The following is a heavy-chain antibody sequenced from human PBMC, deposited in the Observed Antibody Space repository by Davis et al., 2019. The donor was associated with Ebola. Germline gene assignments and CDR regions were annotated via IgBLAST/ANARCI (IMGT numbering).Heavy chain of an antibody. D-gene: IGHD5-12*01. CDR3: ARQTWLRLIDY. CDR2: INHSGST. J-gene: IGHJ4*02. CDR1: GGSFSGYY. Sequence: PGGSLRLSCAVYGGSFSGYYWSWIRQPPGKGLEWIGEINHSGSTNYNPSLKSRVTISVDTSKNQFSLKLSSVTAADTAVYYCARQTWLRLIDYWGQGTLVTVSS. V-gene: IGHV4-34*01.